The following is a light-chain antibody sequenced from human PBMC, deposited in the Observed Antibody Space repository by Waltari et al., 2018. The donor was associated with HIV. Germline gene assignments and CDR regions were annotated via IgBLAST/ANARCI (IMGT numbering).Light chain of an antibody. J-gene: IGKJ4*01. V-gene: IGKV3-11*01. Sequence: EIVLTQSTATLSLSPGERATLSCRASQSIAAYLAWYQQKPGQAPRLLISDASNRATGVPARFSGSGSGTDFTLTISSLEPEDFAVYYCQQRTNWLFGGGTKVEIK. CDR3: QQRTNWL. CDR1: QSIAAY. CDR2: DAS.